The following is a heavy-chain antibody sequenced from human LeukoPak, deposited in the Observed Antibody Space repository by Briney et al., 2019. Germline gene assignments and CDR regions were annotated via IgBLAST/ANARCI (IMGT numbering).Heavy chain of an antibody. CDR1: GFTFSSYW. CDR2: IKQDGSEK. Sequence: GGSLRLSCAASGFTFSSYWMGWVRQAPGKGLEWVANIKQDGSEKYYVESVKGRFTISRDNAKNSLYLQMSSLRAEDTAVYYCATSRTFDYWGQGTLVTVSS. V-gene: IGHV3-7*01. D-gene: IGHD2-2*01. J-gene: IGHJ4*02. CDR3: ATSRTFDY.